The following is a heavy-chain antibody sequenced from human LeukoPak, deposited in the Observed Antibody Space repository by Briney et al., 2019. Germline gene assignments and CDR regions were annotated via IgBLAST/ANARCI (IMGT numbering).Heavy chain of an antibody. CDR3: ARHITGYYAMDV. J-gene: IGHJ6*02. V-gene: IGHV4-59*01. D-gene: IGHD1-14*01. CDR1: GGSISSYY. Sequence: SETLSLTCTVSGGSISSYYWSWIRQPPGKGLEWIGYIYYSGSTNYNPSLKSRVTISVDTSKNQFSLKLSSVTAADTAVYYCARHITGYYAMDVWGQGTTVTVSS. CDR2: IYYSGST.